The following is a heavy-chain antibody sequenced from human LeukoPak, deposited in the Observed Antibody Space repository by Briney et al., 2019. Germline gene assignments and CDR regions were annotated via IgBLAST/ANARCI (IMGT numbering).Heavy chain of an antibody. CDR1: GFTFSSHA. Sequence: GGSLRLSCAASGFTFSSHAMSWVRQAPGKGLEWVSAISISGGSTYYADSVKGRFTISRDNSKNTLYLQMNSLRPEDTAVYYCANEIRPNDHWGQGTLVTVAS. J-gene: IGHJ4*02. D-gene: IGHD4-17*01. CDR2: ISISGGST. CDR3: ANEIRPNDH. V-gene: IGHV3-23*01.